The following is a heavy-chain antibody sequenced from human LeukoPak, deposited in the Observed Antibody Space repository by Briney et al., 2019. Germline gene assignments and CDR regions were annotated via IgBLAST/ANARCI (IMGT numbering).Heavy chain of an antibody. J-gene: IGHJ6*03. CDR3: ARVVFGYSSGWYYYYTDV. D-gene: IGHD6-19*01. CDR2: INPNSGGT. V-gene: IGHV1-2*02. CDR1: GYTFTGYY. Sequence: ASVKVSCKASGYTFTGYYMHWVRQAPGQGLEWMGWINPNSGGTNYAQKFQGRVTMTRDTSLSTAYMELGRLRSDDTAVYYCARVVFGYSSGWYYYYTDVWGKGTTVTISS.